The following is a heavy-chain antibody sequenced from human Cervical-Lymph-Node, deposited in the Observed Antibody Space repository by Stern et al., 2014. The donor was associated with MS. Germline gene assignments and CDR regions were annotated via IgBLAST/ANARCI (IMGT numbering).Heavy chain of an antibody. D-gene: IGHD5-24*01. V-gene: IGHV1-69*12. Sequence: QDQLVQSGAEVKKPGSSVKVSCKASGGTFSSYAISWVRQAPGQGLEWMGGIIPIFGTANYAQKFQGRVTITADESTSTTYMELSSLRSEDTDVYYCASWATIRYKAYYFDYWGQGTLVTVSS. J-gene: IGHJ4*02. CDR1: GGTFSSYA. CDR3: ASWATIRYKAYYFDY. CDR2: IIPIFGTA.